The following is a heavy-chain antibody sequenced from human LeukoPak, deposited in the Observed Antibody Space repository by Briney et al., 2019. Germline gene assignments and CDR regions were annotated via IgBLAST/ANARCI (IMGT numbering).Heavy chain of an antibody. CDR3: ARANFLSCSSTSCLFDY. V-gene: IGHV1-2*02. D-gene: IGHD2-2*01. J-gene: IGHJ4*02. Sequence: GASVKVSCKASEYTFTDYYLHWVRQAPGQGFEWMGWINPVSGGTNYVQKFQGRVTMTRDTSISTAYVELSRLRSDDTAVYYCARANFLSCSSTSCLFDYWGQGTLVTVSS. CDR2: INPVSGGT. CDR1: EYTFTDYY.